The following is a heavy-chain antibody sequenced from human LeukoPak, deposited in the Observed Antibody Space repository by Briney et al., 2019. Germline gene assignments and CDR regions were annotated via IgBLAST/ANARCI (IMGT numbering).Heavy chain of an antibody. J-gene: IGHJ3*02. D-gene: IGHD6-13*01. V-gene: IGHV4-38-2*02. Sequence: SETLSLTCTVSGYSISSGYYWGWIRQPPGKRLEWIGSIYHSGSTYYNPSLKSRVTISVDTSKNQFSLKLSSVTAADTAVYYCARLQKGYDAFDIWGQGTMVTVSS. CDR1: GYSISSGYY. CDR3: ARLQKGYDAFDI. CDR2: IYHSGST.